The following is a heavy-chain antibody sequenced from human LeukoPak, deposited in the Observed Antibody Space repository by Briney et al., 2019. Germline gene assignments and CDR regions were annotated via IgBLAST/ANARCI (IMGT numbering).Heavy chain of an antibody. J-gene: IGHJ5*02. CDR2: IYTSGST. CDR3: ARSLGTMIVVVTHNWFDP. D-gene: IGHD3-22*01. CDR1: GGSISSGSYY. Sequence: SETLSLTCTVSGGSISSGSYYWSWIRQPAGKGLEWIGRIYTSGSTNYNPSLKSRVTISVDTSKNQFSLKLSSVTAAGTAVYYCARSLGTMIVVVTHNWFDPWGQGTLVTVSS. V-gene: IGHV4-61*02.